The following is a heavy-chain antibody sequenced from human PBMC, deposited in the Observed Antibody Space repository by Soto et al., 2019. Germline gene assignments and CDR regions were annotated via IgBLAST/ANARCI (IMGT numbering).Heavy chain of an antibody. D-gene: IGHD6-13*01. CDR2: IFHSGST. CDR1: SGSISSNNW. J-gene: IGHJ4*02. Sequence: QVQLQESGPELVEPSGTLSLTCAVSSGSISSNNWWSWVRQPPGKGLEWIGEIFHSGSTNYNPSLKSRVTISVDKSKNQFSLKLSSVIAADMAMYYCAKFPPGSSYFEYWGQGTLVTVSS. V-gene: IGHV4-4*02. CDR3: AKFPPGSSYFEY.